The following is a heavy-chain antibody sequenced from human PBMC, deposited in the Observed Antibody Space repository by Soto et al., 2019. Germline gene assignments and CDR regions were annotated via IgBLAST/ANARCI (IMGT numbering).Heavy chain of an antibody. J-gene: IGHJ4*02. CDR1: GFTFSDYW. V-gene: IGHV3-74*01. D-gene: IGHD6-6*01. Sequence: EVQLVESGGGLVQPGGSLRLSCAASGFTFSDYWMHWVRQAPGKGLVWVSRINTDGSSATYADSVKGRFTISRDNAKNTLYLQMNSLRAEDTAVYYCERDRRRSSSLVDCWGQGTLVTVSS. CDR3: ERDRRRSSSLVDC. CDR2: INTDGSSA.